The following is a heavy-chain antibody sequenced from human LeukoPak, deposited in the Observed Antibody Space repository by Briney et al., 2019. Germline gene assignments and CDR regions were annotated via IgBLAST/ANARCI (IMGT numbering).Heavy chain of an antibody. CDR3: ARRPTISDWLARSNGMDV. J-gene: IGHJ6*02. V-gene: IGHV3-21*01. CDR2: ISSSSSYI. Sequence: GGSLRLSCAASGFTFSSYRMNWVRQAPGKGLEWVSSISSSSSYIYYADSVKGRFTISRDNAKNSLHLQMNSLRAEDTAVYYCARRPTISDWLARSNGMDVWGQGTTVTVSS. CDR1: GFTFSSYR. D-gene: IGHD3-9*01.